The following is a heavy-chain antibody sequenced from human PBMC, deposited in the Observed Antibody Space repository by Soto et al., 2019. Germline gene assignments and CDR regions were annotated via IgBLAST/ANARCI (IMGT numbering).Heavy chain of an antibody. D-gene: IGHD6-13*01. J-gene: IGHJ6*02. CDR2: IYPGDSDT. Sequence: GVPLKVSRKGSGYSITSYWIGWVRQMPGKGLEWMGIIYPGDSDTRYSPSFQGQVTISADKSISTAYLQWSSLKASDTAMYYCARLGGQQLDPYYYYGMDVWGQGTTVTVSS. CDR3: ARLGGQQLDPYYYYGMDV. CDR1: GYSITSYW. V-gene: IGHV5-51*01.